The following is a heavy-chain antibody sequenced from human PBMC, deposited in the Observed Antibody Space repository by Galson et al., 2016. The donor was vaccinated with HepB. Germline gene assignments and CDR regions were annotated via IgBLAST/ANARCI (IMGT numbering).Heavy chain of an antibody. J-gene: IGHJ3*01. Sequence: SLRLSCAASGFTFSSYNMNWVRQAPGKGLEWLSYLSSSSISTYFADSVRGRFTVSRDNAKNPLFLQMNSLRDEDTALYYCARAGLGARLGAFDLWGQGTMVIVSS. CDR3: ARAGLGARLGAFDL. CDR2: LSSSSIST. D-gene: IGHD3-16*01. CDR1: GFTFSSYN. V-gene: IGHV3-48*02.